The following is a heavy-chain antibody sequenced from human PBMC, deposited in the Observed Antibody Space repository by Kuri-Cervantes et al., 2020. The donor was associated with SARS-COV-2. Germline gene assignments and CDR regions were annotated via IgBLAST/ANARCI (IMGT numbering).Heavy chain of an antibody. Sequence: GGSLRLSCAASRFAFDTYSMNWVRQAPGKGLEWASYINSRNTTVYYADSVKGRFTISRDNAKNSLYLQMNSLRDDDTAVYFCARDIYSGWSGLWGFDLWGQGTMVTVSS. CDR2: INSRNTTV. CDR1: RFAFDTYS. V-gene: IGHV3-48*02. CDR3: ARDIYSGWSGLWGFDL. D-gene: IGHD5-12*01. J-gene: IGHJ3*01.